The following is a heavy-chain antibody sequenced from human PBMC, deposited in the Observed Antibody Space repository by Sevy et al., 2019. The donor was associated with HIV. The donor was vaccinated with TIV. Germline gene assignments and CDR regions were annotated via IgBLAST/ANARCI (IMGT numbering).Heavy chain of an antibody. Sequence: GGSLRLSCAASGFTCMSYPMHSVRQAPGKGLELVSFISFDGTEKYYADSVKGRFTITRDNSKNTLFLQMNSLRAEYTAFYYPLPETTKLPWGVFDLRGQGTMVTVSS. CDR2: ISFDGTEK. CDR3: LPETTKLPWGVFDL. CDR1: GFTCMSYP. V-gene: IGHV3-30-3*01. J-gene: IGHJ3*01. D-gene: IGHD3-16*01.